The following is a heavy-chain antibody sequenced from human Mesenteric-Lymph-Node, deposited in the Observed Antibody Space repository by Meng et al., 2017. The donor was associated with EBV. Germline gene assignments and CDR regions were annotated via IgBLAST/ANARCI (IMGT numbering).Heavy chain of an antibody. V-gene: IGHV1-18*01. D-gene: IGHD3-10*01. CDR3: ARERVSMGRGVIIDDWFDV. J-gene: IGHJ5*02. CDR1: GYTFTTYG. Sequence: QVPLGQSGPEMKKPGTAVKVSCKTSGYTFTTYGINWVRQAPGQGLEWMGWVSASKGYTNYAQKVQGRVTMITDSSTSTAYMELRSLRSDDTAIYYCARERVSMGRGVIIDDWFDVWGQGTLVTVSS. CDR2: VSASKGYT.